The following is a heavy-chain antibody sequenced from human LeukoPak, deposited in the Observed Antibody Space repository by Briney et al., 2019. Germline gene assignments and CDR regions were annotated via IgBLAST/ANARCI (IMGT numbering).Heavy chain of an antibody. D-gene: IGHD6-19*01. CDR1: GFTFSNYG. J-gene: IGHJ4*02. CDR2: TSYDGGQY. Sequence: PGRSLRLSCAASGFTFSNYGMHWVRQAPGKGLEWVAITSYDGGQYTYADFVRGRFTISRDNLKNTLYLSLNRLRDEDTGVCLFATDQVPAGDNWGQGTLVTVS. CDR3: ATDQVPAGDN. V-gene: IGHV3-30*03.